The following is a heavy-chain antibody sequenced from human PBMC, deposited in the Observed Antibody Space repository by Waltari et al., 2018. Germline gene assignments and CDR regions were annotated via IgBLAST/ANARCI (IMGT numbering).Heavy chain of an antibody. D-gene: IGHD3-22*01. CDR3: ARWDYYDSSGSTTYFDY. Sequence: QVQLVQSGAEVKKPGSSVKVSCKASGGTFSSYAISWVRQAPGQGLEWMGGIIPIFGTANDAQKFQGRVTITADESTSTAYMELSSLRSEDTAVYYCARWDYYDSSGSTTYFDYWGQGTLVTVSS. CDR2: IIPIFGTA. V-gene: IGHV1-69*01. CDR1: GGTFSSYA. J-gene: IGHJ4*02.